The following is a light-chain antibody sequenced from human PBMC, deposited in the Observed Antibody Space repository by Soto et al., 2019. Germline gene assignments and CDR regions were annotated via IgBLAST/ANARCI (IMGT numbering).Light chain of an antibody. Sequence: SYELTQPSSVSVSPGQTARITCSGDVLAKKYAGWFQQKPGQAPVLVIDKDSERPSGIPERFSGSSSGTTVTLTTSGAQVEDEADYYCYSAADNNLGVFGGGTKLTVL. CDR3: YSAADNNLGV. CDR1: VLAKKY. CDR2: KDS. V-gene: IGLV3-27*01. J-gene: IGLJ2*01.